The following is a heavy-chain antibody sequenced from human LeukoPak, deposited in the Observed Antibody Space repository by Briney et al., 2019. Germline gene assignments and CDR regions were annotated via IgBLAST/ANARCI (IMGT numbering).Heavy chain of an antibody. Sequence: GGSLRLSCAASGFTFSSYAMSWVRQAPGKELEWVSAIRGSGGSTYYADSVKGRFTISRDNSKNTLYLQMNSLRAEDTAVYYCARERDNWFDPWGQGTLVTVSS. J-gene: IGHJ5*02. V-gene: IGHV3-23*01. CDR3: ARERDNWFDP. CDR2: IRGSGGST. CDR1: GFTFSSYA.